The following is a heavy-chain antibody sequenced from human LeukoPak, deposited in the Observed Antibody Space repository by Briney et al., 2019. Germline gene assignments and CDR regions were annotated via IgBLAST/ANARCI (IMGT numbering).Heavy chain of an antibody. CDR1: GFIFSNFA. D-gene: IGHD3-22*01. J-gene: IGHJ4*02. V-gene: IGHV3-30*04. CDR2: IAADGRDK. Sequence: GRSLRLSCAASGFIFSNFAMHWVRQAPGKGLEWVAVIAADGRDKHHADSVKGRFTISRDNSKNTLYLQMNSLRAEDTAVYYCAKDILRYYYDSSGYSDYWGQGTLVTVSS. CDR3: AKDILRYYYDSSGYSDY.